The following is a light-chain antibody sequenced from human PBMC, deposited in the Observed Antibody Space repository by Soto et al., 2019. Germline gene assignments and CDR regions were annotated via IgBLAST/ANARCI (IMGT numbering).Light chain of an antibody. CDR3: QQYNNWPQT. J-gene: IGKJ1*01. CDR1: QSVSSR. CDR2: GAS. V-gene: IGKV3D-15*01. Sequence: EIVLTQSQGTLSLSLGERATLSCRASQSVSSRRLAWYQQKPGQAPRFLIYGASTRPTGIPDRFSGSEAGTDFTLTISSLQSEDFSVYYGQQYNNWPQTFGQGAKVDI.